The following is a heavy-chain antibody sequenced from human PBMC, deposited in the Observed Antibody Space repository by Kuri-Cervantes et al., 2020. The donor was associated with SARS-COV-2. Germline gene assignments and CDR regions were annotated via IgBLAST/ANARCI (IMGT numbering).Heavy chain of an antibody. CDR2: IKSKTDGGTT. CDR1: GFTFSNAW. Sequence: GGSLRLSCAASGFTFSNAWMSWVRQAPGKGLEWVGRIKSKTDGGTTDYASPVKGRFTISRDDSKNTLYLQMNSLKTEDTAVYYCTTGAEIVVVPAVMGAFDIWGQGTMVTVSS. V-gene: IGHV3-15*01. CDR3: TTGAEIVVVPAVMGAFDI. D-gene: IGHD2-2*01. J-gene: IGHJ3*02.